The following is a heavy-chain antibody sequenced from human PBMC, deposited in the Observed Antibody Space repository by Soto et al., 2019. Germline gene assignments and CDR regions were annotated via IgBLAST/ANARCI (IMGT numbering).Heavy chain of an antibody. Sequence: EVQLVESGGGLVQPGGSLRLSCAASGFTVSSNYMSWVRQAPGKGLEWVSVIYSGGSTYYDDSVKGRFTISRDNSKNTLYLQMNSLRAEDTAVYYCAREDSSSYYDAFDIWGQGTMVTVSS. J-gene: IGHJ3*02. CDR3: AREDSSSYYDAFDI. V-gene: IGHV3-66*01. D-gene: IGHD6-13*01. CDR2: IYSGGST. CDR1: GFTVSSNY.